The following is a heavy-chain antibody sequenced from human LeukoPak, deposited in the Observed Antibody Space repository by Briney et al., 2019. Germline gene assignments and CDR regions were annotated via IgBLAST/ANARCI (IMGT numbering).Heavy chain of an antibody. Sequence: SETLSLTCTVSGGSISSGSYYWSWIRQPAGKGLEWIGRIYTSGSTNYNPSLKSRVTISVDTSKNQFSLKLSSVTAADTAVYYCARGMVITGDDAFDIWGQGTMVTVSS. CDR2: IYTSGST. V-gene: IGHV4-61*02. CDR3: ARGMVITGDDAFDI. D-gene: IGHD3-22*01. CDR1: GGSISSGSYY. J-gene: IGHJ3*02.